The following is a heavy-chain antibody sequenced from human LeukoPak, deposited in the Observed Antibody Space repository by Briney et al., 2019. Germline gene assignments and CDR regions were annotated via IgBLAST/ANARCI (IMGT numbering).Heavy chain of an antibody. CDR1: GGSMKNYY. CDR3: AKSGYCSSTSCQGVPLV. Sequence: PSETLSLTCTVSGGSMKNYYWIWIRQSPGKGLEWIGYIYYSGSTNYNPSLKSRVTISVDTSKNQFSLKLSSVTAADTAVYYCAKSGYCSSTSCQGVPLVWGQGTTVTVSS. D-gene: IGHD2-2*03. J-gene: IGHJ6*02. CDR2: IYYSGST. V-gene: IGHV4-59*12.